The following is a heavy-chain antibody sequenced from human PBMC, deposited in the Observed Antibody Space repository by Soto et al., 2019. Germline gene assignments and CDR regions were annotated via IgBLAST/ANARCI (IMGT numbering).Heavy chain of an antibody. D-gene: IGHD3-10*01. Sequence: PWGSLRLSCAASGFTFSSYAMHCVRQPPGKGRERVAVISYDGSNKYYADSVKGRFTISRDNSKNTLYLQMNRLRAEDTAVYYCARVSYHTSRSLYYFKYWRQAILVTVSS. CDR3: ARVSYHTSRSLYYFKY. V-gene: IGHV3-30-3*01. CDR2: ISYDGSNK. J-gene: IGHJ4*02. CDR1: GFTFSSYA.